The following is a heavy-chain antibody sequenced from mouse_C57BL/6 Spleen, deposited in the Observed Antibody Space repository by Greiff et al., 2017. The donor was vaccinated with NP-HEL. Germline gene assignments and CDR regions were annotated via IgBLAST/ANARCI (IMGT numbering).Heavy chain of an antibody. J-gene: IGHJ2*01. CDR1: GYTFTSYW. CDR3: ARPYYCSSSYLYYFDY. D-gene: IGHD1-1*01. Sequence: VQLQQSGAELAKPGASVKLSCKASGYTFTSYWMHWVKQRPGQGLEWIGYINPSSGYTKYNQKFKDKATLTADKSSSTAYMQLSSLTYEDSAVYYCARPYYCSSSYLYYFDYWGQGTTLTVSS. V-gene: IGHV1-7*01. CDR2: INPSSGYT.